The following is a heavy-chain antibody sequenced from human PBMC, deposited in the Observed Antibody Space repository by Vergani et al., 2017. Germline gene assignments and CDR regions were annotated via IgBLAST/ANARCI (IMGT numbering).Heavy chain of an antibody. V-gene: IGHV3-9*01. D-gene: IGHD3-3*01. Sequence: EVQLVESGGGLVQPGRSLRLSCAASGFTFDDYAMHWVRQAPGKGLEWVSGISWNSGSIGYAEAVKGRFTISRDNANNSLYLQMNSLRAEDTAVYYCARGPLQYYDFWSCYPNSYYYYYGMDVWGQGTTVTVSS. CDR3: ARGPLQYYDFWSCYPNSYYYYYGMDV. CDR2: ISWNSGSI. J-gene: IGHJ6*02. CDR1: GFTFDDYA.